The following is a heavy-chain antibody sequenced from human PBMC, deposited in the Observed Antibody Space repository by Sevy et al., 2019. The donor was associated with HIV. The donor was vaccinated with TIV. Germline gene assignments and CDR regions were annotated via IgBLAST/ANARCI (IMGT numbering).Heavy chain of an antibody. CDR1: GGTFSSYA. CDR3: ARDTYYYDSSGYRPDYYYYMDV. J-gene: IGHJ6*03. V-gene: IGHV1-69*06. D-gene: IGHD3-22*01. Sequence: ASVKVSCKASGGTFSSYAISWVRQAPGQGLEWMGGIIPIFGTANYAQKFQGRVTITADKSTSTGYMELSSLRSEDTAVYYCARDTYYYDSSGYRPDYYYYMDVWGKGTTVTVSS. CDR2: IIPIFGTA.